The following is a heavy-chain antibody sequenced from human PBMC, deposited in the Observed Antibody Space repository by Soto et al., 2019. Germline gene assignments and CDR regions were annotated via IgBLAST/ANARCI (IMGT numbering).Heavy chain of an antibody. CDR3: AKNIRYFDWDYYGMEV. J-gene: IGHJ6*02. CDR2: ISYDGSNK. V-gene: IGHV3-30*18. CDR1: GLPFVSYG. Sequence: PGGPREPPFPPPGLPFVSYGRHGGPQRPGKGLEWVAVISYDGSNKYYADSVKGRFTISRDNSKNTLYLQMNSLRAEDTAVYYCAKNIRYFDWDYYGMEVWGQGTTVTVSS. D-gene: IGHD3-9*01.